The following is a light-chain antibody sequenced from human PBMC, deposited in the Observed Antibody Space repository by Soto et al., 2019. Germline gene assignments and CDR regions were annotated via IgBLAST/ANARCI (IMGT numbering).Light chain of an antibody. Sequence: DIQMTQSPSSLSASVGDRVTITCQASQDISNYLNWYQQKPGKAPKLLIYDASKLETGVPSRFRGSGSGTDFSVTISSLQPEDIATYYCQQYDNFPRMYTFGQGTKLEIK. CDR3: QQYDNFPRMYT. CDR2: DAS. V-gene: IGKV1-33*01. CDR1: QDISNY. J-gene: IGKJ2*01.